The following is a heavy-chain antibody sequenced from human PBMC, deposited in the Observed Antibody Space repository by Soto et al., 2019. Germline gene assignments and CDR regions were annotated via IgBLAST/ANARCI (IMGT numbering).Heavy chain of an antibody. CDR3: VTGVPMNTFGGVIVNGNWFDT. V-gene: IGHV1-46*01. D-gene: IGHD3-16*02. J-gene: IGHJ5*02. CDR2: IYPGGVNI. Sequence: ASVKVSCKAIGYSFTSHYMHWVRQAPGQGLEWMGTIYPGGVNIGYAQKFKGRVTMTKDTSTSTVYMELNSLTSEDTALYYCVTGVPMNTFGGVIVNGNWFDTWGQGTLVTVSS. CDR1: GYSFTSHY.